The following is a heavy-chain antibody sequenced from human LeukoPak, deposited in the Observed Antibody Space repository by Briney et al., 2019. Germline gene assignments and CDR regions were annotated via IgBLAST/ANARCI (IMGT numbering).Heavy chain of an antibody. D-gene: IGHD3-10*02. J-gene: IGHJ6*04. V-gene: IGHV3-20*04. CDR2: INWNGGST. CDR1: GFTFDDYG. Sequence: GGSLRLSCAASGFTFDDYGMSWVRQAPGKGLEWVSGINWNGGSTGYADSVKGRLTISRDNAKNSLYLQMNSLRAEDTAVYYCAELGITMIGGVWGKGTTVTISS. CDR3: AELGITMIGGV.